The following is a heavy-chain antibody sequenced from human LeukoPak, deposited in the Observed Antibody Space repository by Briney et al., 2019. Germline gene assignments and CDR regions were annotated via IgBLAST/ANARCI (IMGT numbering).Heavy chain of an antibody. CDR2: INPNSGGT. V-gene: IGHV1-2*02. D-gene: IGHD6-13*01. J-gene: IGHJ4*02. CDR1: GYTFTGYY. Sequence: GSVKVSCKASGYTFTGYYMHWVRQAPGQGLDWMGWINPNSGGTNYAQKFQGRVTMTRDTSISTAYMELSGLRSDDTAVYYCARGLIAAAGDFDYWGQGTLVTVSS. CDR3: ARGLIAAAGDFDY.